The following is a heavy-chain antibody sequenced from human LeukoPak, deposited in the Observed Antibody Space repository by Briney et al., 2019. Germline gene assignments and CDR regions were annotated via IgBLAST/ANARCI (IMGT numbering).Heavy chain of an antibody. CDR3: ARGRTIFGVVIRYYYYGMDV. D-gene: IGHD3-3*01. J-gene: IGHJ6*02. V-gene: IGHV4-30-2*01. CDR2: IYHSGSS. Sequence: SETLSLTCAVSGGSISSGGYSWSWIRQPPGKGLEWIGYIYHSGSSYYNPSLKSRVTISVDRSKNQFSLKLSSVTAADTAVYYCARGRTIFGVVIRYYYYGMDVWGQGTTVTVSS. CDR1: GGSISSGGYS.